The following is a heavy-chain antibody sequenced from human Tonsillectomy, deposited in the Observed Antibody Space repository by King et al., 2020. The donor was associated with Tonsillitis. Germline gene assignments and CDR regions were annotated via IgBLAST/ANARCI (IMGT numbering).Heavy chain of an antibody. CDR1: GGSVSSGDSY. CDR3: ATDPTVTYFAY. CDR2: IDNSGST. Sequence: VQLQESGPRLVKPSQTLSLTCTVSGGSVSSGDSYRSWIRQPPGKGLEWIGFIDNSGSTFYNPSLESRVKISVDTSKNHFSLKLTSVTAADTAVYYCATDPTVTYFAYWGQGTLVTVSS. J-gene: IGHJ4*02. V-gene: IGHV4-30-4*01. D-gene: IGHD4-17*01.